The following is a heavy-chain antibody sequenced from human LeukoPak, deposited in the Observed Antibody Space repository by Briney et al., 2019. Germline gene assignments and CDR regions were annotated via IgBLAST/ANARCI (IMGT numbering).Heavy chain of an antibody. CDR3: AKGGHRSPFDY. CDR1: GFTFGDYA. J-gene: IGHJ4*02. Sequence: GGSLRLSCTASGFTFGDYAMNWFRQAPGKGLEWVSTISGFGGSTYYADSVEGRFTISRDNSKNTLYLQMNSLRAEDTAVYHCAKGGHRSPFDYWGQGTLVTVSS. CDR2: ISGFGGST. V-gene: IGHV3-23*01. D-gene: IGHD5-12*01.